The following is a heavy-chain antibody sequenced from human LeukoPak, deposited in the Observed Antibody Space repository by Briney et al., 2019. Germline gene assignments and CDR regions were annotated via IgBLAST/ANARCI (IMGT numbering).Heavy chain of an antibody. V-gene: IGHV4-59*08. CDR1: GGSISSYY. Sequence: SETLSLTCTVSGGSISSYYWSWIRQPPGKGLEWIGYIYYSGSTNYNPSLKSRVTISVDTSKNQFSLKLSSVTAADTAVYYCARSAGSGSYYPHIFDYWGQGTLVTVSS. CDR2: IYYSGST. D-gene: IGHD3-10*01. CDR3: ARSAGSGSYYPHIFDY. J-gene: IGHJ4*02.